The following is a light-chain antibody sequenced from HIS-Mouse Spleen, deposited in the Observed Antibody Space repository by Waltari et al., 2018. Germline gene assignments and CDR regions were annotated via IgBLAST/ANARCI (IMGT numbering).Light chain of an antibody. CDR3: SSYTSSSTLVV. CDR1: SSDVGGYNY. CDR2: DVS. V-gene: IGLV2-14*03. Sequence: QSALTQPASVSGSPGQSITISCTGTSSDVGGYNYVSWYQQHPGKAPKLMLYDVSNRPSGLSNRFSGSKSGNTASLTISGLQAEDDADYYCSSYTSSSTLVVFGGGTKLTVL. J-gene: IGLJ2*01.